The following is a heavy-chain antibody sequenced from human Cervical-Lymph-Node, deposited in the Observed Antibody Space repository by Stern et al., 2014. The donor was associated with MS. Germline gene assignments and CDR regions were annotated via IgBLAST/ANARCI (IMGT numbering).Heavy chain of an antibody. CDR3: VKDFEFGINYYIGMDV. J-gene: IGHJ6*02. Sequence: EVQLVESGGGLVQPGMSLRLSCAASGFTFDDYAMHWVRQAPGKGLEWVAGISWNSGNIGYADSVKGRFTISRDNAKNSLYLQMNSLRAEDTALYYCVKDFEFGINYYIGMDVWGQGTTVTVSS. D-gene: IGHD3-10*01. V-gene: IGHV3-9*01. CDR2: ISWNSGNI. CDR1: GFTFDDYA.